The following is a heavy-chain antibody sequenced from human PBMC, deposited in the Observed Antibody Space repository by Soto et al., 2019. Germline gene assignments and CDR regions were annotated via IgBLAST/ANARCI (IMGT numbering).Heavy chain of an antibody. Sequence: PGGSLRLSCAASGFTFSSYAMSWVRQAPGKGLEWVSAISGSGGSTYYADSVKGRFTISRDNSKNTLYLQMNSLRAEDTAVYYCAKDIIWFFLKESYHHNGIHVPCQWTTVTGSS. J-gene: IGHJ6*02. CDR3: AKDIIWFFLKESYHHNGIHV. V-gene: IGHV3-23*01. CDR1: GFTFSSYA. D-gene: IGHD3-10*01. CDR2: ISGSGGST.